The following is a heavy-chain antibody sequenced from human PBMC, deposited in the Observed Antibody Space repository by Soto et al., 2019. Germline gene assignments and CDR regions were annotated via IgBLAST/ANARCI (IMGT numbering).Heavy chain of an antibody. CDR1: GGSFSGYY. V-gene: IGHV4-34*01. D-gene: IGHD3-16*02. Sequence: KPSETLSLTCAVYGGSFSGYYWSWIRQPPGKGLEWIGEINHSGSTNYNPSLKSRVTISVDTSKNQFSLKLSSVTAADTAVYYCATRDDYDSVWGSYRPNWFDPWGQGTLVTVSS. J-gene: IGHJ5*02. CDR2: INHSGST. CDR3: ATRDDYDSVWGSYRPNWFDP.